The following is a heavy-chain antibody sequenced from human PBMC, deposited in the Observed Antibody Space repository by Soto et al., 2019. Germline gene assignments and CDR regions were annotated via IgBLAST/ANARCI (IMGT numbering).Heavy chain of an antibody. CDR3: ARAKRITMVRGVDY. CDR1: GGSFSGYY. J-gene: IGHJ4*02. D-gene: IGHD3-10*01. Sequence: QVQLQQWGAGLLKPSETLSLTCAVYGGSFSGYYWSWIRQAPGKGLEWIGEINHSGSTNYNPSLKSRVTISVDTSKNQFSMKLSSVTAADTAVYYCARAKRITMVRGVDYWGQGTLVTVSS. CDR2: INHSGST. V-gene: IGHV4-34*01.